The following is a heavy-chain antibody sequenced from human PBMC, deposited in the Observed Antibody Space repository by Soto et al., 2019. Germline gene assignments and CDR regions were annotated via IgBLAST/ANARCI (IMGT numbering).Heavy chain of an antibody. CDR3: ARTTDGWFSAFEI. D-gene: IGHD6-19*01. CDR2: ISGSGTTA. V-gene: IGHV3-23*01. J-gene: IGHJ3*02. Sequence: GGSLRLSCAASGFIFSSYAMSWVRQAPGKGLEWVSAISGSGTTAYYADSVKRRFTFSRDNSKKTMYLQMNSLRAEDTAVYYCARTTDGWFSAFEIWGQGTMVTVSS. CDR1: GFIFSSYA.